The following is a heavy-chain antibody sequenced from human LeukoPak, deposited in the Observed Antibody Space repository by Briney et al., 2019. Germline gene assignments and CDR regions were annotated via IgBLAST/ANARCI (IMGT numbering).Heavy chain of an antibody. Sequence: ASVKVSCRASGYTFTGYYMHWVRQAPGQGLEWMGRINPNSGGTNYAQKFQGRVTMTRDTSISTAYMELSRLRSDDTAVYYCARGGFKDYYYMDVWGKGTTVTVSS. CDR2: INPNSGGT. J-gene: IGHJ6*03. CDR3: ARGGFKDYYYMDV. CDR1: GYTFTGYY. V-gene: IGHV1-2*06. D-gene: IGHD2-15*01.